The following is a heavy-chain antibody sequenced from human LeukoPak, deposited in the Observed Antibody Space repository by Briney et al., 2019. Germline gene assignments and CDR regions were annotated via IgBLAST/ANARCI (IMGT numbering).Heavy chain of an antibody. D-gene: IGHD3-10*01. Sequence: GGSLRLSCAASGFTFSSYSMTWVRQAPGKGLEWVSYISSSSSTIYYADSVKGRFTISRDNAKNSLYLQMNSLRAEDTAVYYCARASYGSGSYRYYYYGMDVWGQGTTVTVSS. CDR2: ISSSSSTI. CDR3: ARASYGSGSYRYYYYGMDV. J-gene: IGHJ6*02. V-gene: IGHV3-48*01. CDR1: GFTFSSYS.